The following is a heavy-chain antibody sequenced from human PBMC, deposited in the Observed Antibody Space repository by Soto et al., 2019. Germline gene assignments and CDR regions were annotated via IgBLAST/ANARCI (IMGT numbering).Heavy chain of an antibody. V-gene: IGHV4-4*07. J-gene: IGHJ4*02. CDR1: GDSVSSHY. CDR2: LYNDERT. Sequence: PSETLSLTFTVSGDSVSSHYWSWIQQPAGKGLEWLGRLYNDERTNYNPSLKSRVTMSMDTSKNQFSLKLTSVTAADSAVYFCAREPLAHSYFDFWGQGILVTVSS. CDR3: AREPLAHSYFDF.